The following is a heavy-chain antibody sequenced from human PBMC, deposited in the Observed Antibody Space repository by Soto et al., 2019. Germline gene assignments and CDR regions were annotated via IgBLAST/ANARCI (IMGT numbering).Heavy chain of an antibody. CDR2: ISGSGGST. CDR3: AKGPAYYDFWSGYYEGAFDI. V-gene: IGHV3-23*01. Sequence: LRLSCAASGFTFSSYAMSWVRQAPGKGLEWVSAISGSGGSTYYADSVKGRFTISRDNSKNTLYLQMNSLRAEDTAVYYCAKGPAYYDFWSGYYEGAFDIWGQGTMVTVSS. D-gene: IGHD3-3*01. J-gene: IGHJ3*02. CDR1: GFTFSSYA.